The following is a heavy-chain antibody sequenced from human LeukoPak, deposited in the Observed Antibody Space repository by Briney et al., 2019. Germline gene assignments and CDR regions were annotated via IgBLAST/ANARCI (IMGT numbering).Heavy chain of an antibody. CDR2: ISGGGAKT. J-gene: IGHJ3*02. CDR3: AKCSANYYNDAFDI. V-gene: IGHV3-23*01. Sequence: GGSLRLSCAASGFSFSNYAMNWVRQTPGGGLERVSYISGGGAKTRYADSVKGRFTISRDNPENTLYLHMNSLRAEDTAIYYCAKCSANYYNDAFDIWGQGTMVTVSS. D-gene: IGHD3-10*02. CDR1: GFSFSNYA.